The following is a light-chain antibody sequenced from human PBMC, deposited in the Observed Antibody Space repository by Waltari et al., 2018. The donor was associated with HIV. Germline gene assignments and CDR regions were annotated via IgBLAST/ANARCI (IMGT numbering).Light chain of an antibody. CDR2: RNN. CDR1: SDNVGNQG. CDR3: SAWATSLKAWV. Sequence: QAGLTQPPSVSKGLRQTATLTCTGNSDNVGNQGAAWLQQHQGHPPKLLSYRNNDRPSGISDRFSASRSGNTASLTITGLQPEDEADYYCSAWATSLKAWVFGGGTKLTVL. J-gene: IGLJ3*02. V-gene: IGLV10-54*04.